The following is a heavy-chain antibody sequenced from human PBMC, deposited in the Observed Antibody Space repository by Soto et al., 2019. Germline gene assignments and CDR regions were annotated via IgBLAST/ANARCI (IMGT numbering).Heavy chain of an antibody. D-gene: IGHD3-22*01. J-gene: IGHJ4*02. CDR2: IYYSGST. CDR1: GGSISSGDYY. CDR3: ARSYYYDSSGYYY. V-gene: IGHV4-30-4*01. Sequence: PSETLSLTCTVSGGSISSGDYYWSWIRQPPGKGLEWIGYIYYSGSTYYNPSLKSRVTISVDTSKNQFSLKLSSVTAADTAVYYCARSYYYDSSGYYYWGQGTLVTVSS.